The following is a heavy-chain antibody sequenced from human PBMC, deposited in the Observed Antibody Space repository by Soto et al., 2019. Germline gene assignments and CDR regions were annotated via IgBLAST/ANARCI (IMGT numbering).Heavy chain of an antibody. CDR1: GGTFSSYA. CDR3: ALILVTTSPYYYYYYGMDV. J-gene: IGHJ6*02. CDR2: IIPIFGTA. D-gene: IGHD4-17*01. V-gene: IGHV1-69*01. Sequence: QVQLVQSGAEVKKPGSSVKVSCKASGGTFSSYAISWVRQAPGQGLEWMGGIIPIFGTANYAQKFQGRVTITADESTSTAYMELSSLRSEDTAVYYCALILVTTSPYYYYYYGMDVWGQGTTVTVSS.